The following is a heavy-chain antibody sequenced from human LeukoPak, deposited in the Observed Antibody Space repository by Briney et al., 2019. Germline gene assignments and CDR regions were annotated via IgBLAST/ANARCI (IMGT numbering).Heavy chain of an antibody. CDR1: GYTFTSYY. D-gene: IGHD2-2*01. CDR3: ARLGYCSSTSCYAGPRWYMDV. CDR2: INPSGGST. J-gene: IGHJ6*02. Sequence: ASVKVSYKASGYTFTSYYMHWVRQAPGQGLEWMGIINPSGGSTSYAQKFQGRVTMTRDTSTSTVYMELSSLRSEDTAVYYCARLGYCSSTSCYAGPRWYMDVWGQGTTVTVSS. V-gene: IGHV1-46*01.